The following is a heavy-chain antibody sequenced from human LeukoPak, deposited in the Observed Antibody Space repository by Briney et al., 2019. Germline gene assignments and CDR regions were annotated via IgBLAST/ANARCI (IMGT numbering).Heavy chain of an antibody. CDR2: INPNSGGT. CDR1: GYTFTGYY. Sequence: ASVKVSCKASGYTFTGYYMHWVRQAPGQGLEWMGWINPNSGGTNYAQKFQGRVTMTRDTSISTAYMELSRLRSDDTAVYYCARDSSGFYYGCNWFDPWGQGTLVTVSS. V-gene: IGHV1-2*02. CDR3: ARDSSGFYYGCNWFDP. J-gene: IGHJ5*02. D-gene: IGHD3-22*01.